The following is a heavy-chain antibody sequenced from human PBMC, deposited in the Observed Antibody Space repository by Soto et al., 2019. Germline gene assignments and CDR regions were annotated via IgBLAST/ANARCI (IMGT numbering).Heavy chain of an antibody. J-gene: IGHJ3*01. CDR1: GFTFSSYS. CDR3: ARDPYDTSGFNKY. Sequence: EVQLVESGGDLVQPGGSLRLSCAASGFTFSSYSMNWVRQAPGKGLEWISYISSSGTTKYYADSVKGRFTISRDNAKNSLYLQMNSLRDEDTAVYYCARDPYDTSGFNKYWGQGTMVTVSS. CDR2: ISSSGTTK. V-gene: IGHV3-48*02. D-gene: IGHD3-22*01.